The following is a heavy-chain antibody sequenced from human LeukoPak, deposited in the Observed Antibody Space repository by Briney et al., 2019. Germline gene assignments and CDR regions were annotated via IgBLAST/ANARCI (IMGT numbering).Heavy chain of an antibody. J-gene: IGHJ4*02. Sequence: SETLSLTCTVSGGSISSSIYYWGWIRQPPGKGLEWIGSIYYSGSTYYNPSLKSRVTISVDTSKNQFSLKLSSVTAADTAVYYCARDGPYWGGFDYWGQGTLVTVSS. D-gene: IGHD7-27*01. CDR1: GGSISSSIYY. CDR2: IYYSGST. CDR3: ARDGPYWGGFDY. V-gene: IGHV4-39*07.